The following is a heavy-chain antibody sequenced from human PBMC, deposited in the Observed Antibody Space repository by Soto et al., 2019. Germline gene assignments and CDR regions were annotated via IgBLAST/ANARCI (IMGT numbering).Heavy chain of an antibody. J-gene: IGHJ4*02. V-gene: IGHV4-31*03. CDR3: ARGWDFGLFDY. D-gene: IGHD3-3*01. CDR2: IYYSGST. Sequence: SETLSLTCTVSGGSISSGGYYWSWIRQHPGKGLEWIGYIYYSGSTYYNPSLKSRVTISVDTSKNQFSLKLSSVTAADTAVYYCARGWDFGLFDYWGQGTLVTVSS. CDR1: GGSISSGGYY.